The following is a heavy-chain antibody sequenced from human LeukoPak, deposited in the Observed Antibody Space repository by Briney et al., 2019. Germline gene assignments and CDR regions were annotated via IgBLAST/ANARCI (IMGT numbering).Heavy chain of an antibody. Sequence: SETLSLTCTVSGGSISSYYGSWIRHPAGKGLEWIGHIYTSGSTNYNPSLKSRVTMSVDTSKNQFSLKLSSVTAADTAVYYCARGDAGSYCSGGSCYRWFDPWGQGTLVTVSS. CDR2: IYTSGST. J-gene: IGHJ5*02. CDR3: ARGDAGSYCSGGSCYRWFDP. V-gene: IGHV4-4*07. CDR1: GGSISSYY. D-gene: IGHD2-15*01.